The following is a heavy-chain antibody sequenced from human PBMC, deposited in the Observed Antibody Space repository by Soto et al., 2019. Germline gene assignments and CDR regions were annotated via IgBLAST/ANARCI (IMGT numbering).Heavy chain of an antibody. CDR3: ASAGGIVVVPAAIFDY. CDR2: ISGSGGST. V-gene: IGHV3-23*01. Sequence: GGSLRLSCAASGFTFSSYAMSWVRQAPGKGLEWVSAISGSGGSTYYADSVKGRFTISRDNSKNTLYLQMNSLRAEDTAVYYCASAGGIVVVPAAIFDYWGQGTLVTVSS. CDR1: GFTFSSYA. J-gene: IGHJ4*02. D-gene: IGHD2-2*02.